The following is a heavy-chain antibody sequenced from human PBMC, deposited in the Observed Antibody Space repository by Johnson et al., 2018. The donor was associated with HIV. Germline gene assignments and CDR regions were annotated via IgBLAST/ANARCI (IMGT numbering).Heavy chain of an antibody. CDR3: KFGDHDAFDI. Sequence: VQLVESGGGLVQPGRSLRLSCAASGFTFDDYAMHWVRQAPGKGLEWVSGISWNSGSIGYADSVKGRFTIYRDNAKNTLYLQMNSLRAEDTAVYYCKFGDHDAFDIWGQGTMVTVSS. CDR1: GFTFDDYA. D-gene: IGHD3-10*01. CDR2: ISWNSGSI. J-gene: IGHJ3*02. V-gene: IGHV3-9*01.